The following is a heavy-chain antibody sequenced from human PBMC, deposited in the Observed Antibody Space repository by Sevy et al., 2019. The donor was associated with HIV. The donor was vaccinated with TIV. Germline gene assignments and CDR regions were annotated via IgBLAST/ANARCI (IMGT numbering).Heavy chain of an antibody. Sequence: GGSLRLSCAASGFTFSSYAMSWVRQAPGKGLEWVSGISWNSGSIGYADSVKGRFTISRDNAKNSLYLQMNSLRAEDTALYYCAKELNKLVGTDAFDIWGQGTMVTVSS. J-gene: IGHJ3*02. CDR3: AKELNKLVGTDAFDI. CDR1: GFTFSSYA. V-gene: IGHV3-9*01. D-gene: IGHD6-6*01. CDR2: ISWNSGSI.